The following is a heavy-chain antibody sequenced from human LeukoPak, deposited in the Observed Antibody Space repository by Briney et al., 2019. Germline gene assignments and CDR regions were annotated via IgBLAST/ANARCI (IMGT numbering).Heavy chain of an antibody. CDR2: MNPNSGNT. CDR3: ARPILGYYYYGMDV. D-gene: IGHD2-21*01. V-gene: IGHV1-8*01. J-gene: IGHJ6*02. Sequence: ASVKVSCKASGYTFTSYDINWVRQATGQGLEWMGWMNPNSGNTGYAQKFRGRVTMTRNTSISTAYMELSSLRSEDTAVYYCARPILGYYYYGMDVWGQGTTVTVSS. CDR1: GYTFTSYD.